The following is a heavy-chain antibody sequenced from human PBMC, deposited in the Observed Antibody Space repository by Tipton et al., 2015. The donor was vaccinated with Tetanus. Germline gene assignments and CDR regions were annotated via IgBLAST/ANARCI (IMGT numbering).Heavy chain of an antibody. CDR1: GASFSSGDYY. V-gene: IGHV4-30-4*01. Sequence: LTCTVSGASFSSGDYYWSWIRKPPGKDLEWIGYIYQTGTTYYNPSLKGRVTISMDRSNTQFSLRLDSLTAADTAVYYCARAAGFLGLTHDFWGRGTLVSVSS. J-gene: IGHJ4*02. D-gene: IGHD2/OR15-2a*01. CDR2: IYQTGTT. CDR3: ARAAGFLGLTHDF.